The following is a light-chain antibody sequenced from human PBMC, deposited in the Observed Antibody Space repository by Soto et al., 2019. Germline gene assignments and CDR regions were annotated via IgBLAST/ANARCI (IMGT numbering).Light chain of an antibody. CDR2: CAS. CDR1: QGVXTNS. J-gene: IGKJ4*01. Sequence: EIVLTQCPDTLSLSPGERATLACRASQGVXTNSLAGYQQKPGQAPRPLTDCASSMATGSPDRLSGGGSATDFTLTISSLDPEDVAVYYCQHYRSSPRTFGGGTKVDI. CDR3: QHYRSSPRT. V-gene: IGKV3-20*01.